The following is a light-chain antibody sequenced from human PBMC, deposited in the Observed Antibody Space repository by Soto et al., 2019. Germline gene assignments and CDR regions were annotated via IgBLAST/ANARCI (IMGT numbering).Light chain of an antibody. V-gene: IGLV2-14*01. CDR3: SSDTSSHTNV. CDR1: SSDVGGYNY. J-gene: IGLJ1*01. CDR2: EVS. Sequence: QSALTQPASVSGSPGQSITIPCPGTSSDVGGYNYVSWYQQHPGKAPKLMIYEVSNRPSGVSNRFSGSKSGNTASLTISGLQAEDEAAYYCSSDTSSHTNVFGTGTKLTGL.